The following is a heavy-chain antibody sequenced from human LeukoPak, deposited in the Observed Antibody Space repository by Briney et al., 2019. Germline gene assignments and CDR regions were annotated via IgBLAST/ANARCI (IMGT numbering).Heavy chain of an antibody. J-gene: IGHJ4*02. D-gene: IGHD3-22*01. CDR3: TRDSVTYYYDGFDY. Sequence: LGGSLRLSCTASGFTFGDYAMSWVRQAPGKGLEWVGFIRSKAYGGTTEYAASVKGRFTISRDDSKSIAYLQMNSLKTEDTAVYYCTRDSVTYYYDGFDYWGQGTLVTVSS. CDR2: IRSKAYGGTT. V-gene: IGHV3-49*04. CDR1: GFTFGDYA.